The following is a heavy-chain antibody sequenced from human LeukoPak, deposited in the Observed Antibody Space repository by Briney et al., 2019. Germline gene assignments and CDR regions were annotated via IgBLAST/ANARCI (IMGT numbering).Heavy chain of an antibody. J-gene: IGHJ4*02. Sequence: PSETLSLTCTVSGGSISSSSYYWGWIRQPPGKGLEWIGSIYYSGSTYYNPSLKSRVTISVDTSKNQFSLKLSSVTAADTAVYYCASALGGYPPYYFDYWGQGTLVTVSS. CDR2: IYYSGST. CDR3: ASALGGYPPYYFDY. V-gene: IGHV4-39*07. CDR1: GGSISSSSYY. D-gene: IGHD3-3*01.